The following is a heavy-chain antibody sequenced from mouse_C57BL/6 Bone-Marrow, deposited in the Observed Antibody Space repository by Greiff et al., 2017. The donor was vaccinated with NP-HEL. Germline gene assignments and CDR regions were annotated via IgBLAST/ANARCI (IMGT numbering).Heavy chain of an antibody. Sequence: QVQLKQSGAELARPGASVKLSCKASGYTFTSYGISWVKQRTGQGLEWIGEIYPRSGNTYYNEKFKGKATLTADKSSSTAYMELRSLTSEDSAVYFCARVRTYYSNYDYWGQGTTLTVSS. CDR1: GYTFTSYG. CDR3: ARVRTYYSNYDY. V-gene: IGHV1-81*01. J-gene: IGHJ2*01. CDR2: IYPRSGNT. D-gene: IGHD2-5*01.